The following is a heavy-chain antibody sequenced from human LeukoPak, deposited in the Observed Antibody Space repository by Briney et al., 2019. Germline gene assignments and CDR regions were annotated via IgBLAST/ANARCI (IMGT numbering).Heavy chain of an antibody. CDR1: GYTFTGYY. CDR2: INPNSGGT. V-gene: IGHV1-2*02. J-gene: IGHJ4*02. CDR3: ARGLGSSSWYFY. D-gene: IGHD6-13*01. Sequence: ASVKVSCKASGYTFTGYYMHWVRQAPGQGLEWMGWINPNSGGTNYAQEFQGRVTMTRDTSISTAYMELSRLRSDDTAVYYCARGLGSSSWYFYWGQGTLVTVSS.